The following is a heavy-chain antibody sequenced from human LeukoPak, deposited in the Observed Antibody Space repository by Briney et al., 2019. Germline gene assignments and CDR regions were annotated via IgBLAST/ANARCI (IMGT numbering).Heavy chain of an antibody. Sequence: ETLSLTCAVYGGSFSGYYWSWIRQPPGKGLEWIGEINHSGSTNYNPSLKSRVTISVDTSKNQFSLKLSSVTAADTAVYYCARFALSGAATGYWGQGTLVTVSS. D-gene: IGHD6-19*01. J-gene: IGHJ4*02. V-gene: IGHV4-34*01. CDR1: GGSFSGYY. CDR3: ARFALSGAATGY. CDR2: INHSGST.